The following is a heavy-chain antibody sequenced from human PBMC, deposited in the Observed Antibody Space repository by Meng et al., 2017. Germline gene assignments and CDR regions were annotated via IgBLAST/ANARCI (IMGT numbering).Heavy chain of an antibody. V-gene: IGHV1-3*01. CDR2: IKSANGDA. D-gene: IGHD6-13*01. Sequence: QVQLVQSGAEVEKPGASVKVSCKASGYTFTSYTIHWVRQAPGQSLAWMGWIKSANGDAKYSQKFQGSLTLTRDTSASTAYLELSSLTFEDTAVYYCARGTGSSWFDPWGQGTLVTVSS. CDR3: ARGTGSSWFDP. J-gene: IGHJ5*02. CDR1: GYTFTSYT.